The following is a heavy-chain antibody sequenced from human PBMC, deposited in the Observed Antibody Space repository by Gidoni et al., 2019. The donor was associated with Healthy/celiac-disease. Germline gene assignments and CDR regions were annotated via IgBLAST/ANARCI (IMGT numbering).Heavy chain of an antibody. Sequence: EVQLVESGGGWVQPGRSLRLYCTASWFTCGAYAMSWVRQATGKGLEWVGFIRRKAYGGTTEYAASVKGRFTISRDDSKSIAYLQMTSLKTEDTAVYYFTSNVGSSGWEDAFDIWGQGTMVTVSS. CDR2: IRRKAYGGTT. CDR3: TSNVGSSGWEDAFDI. J-gene: IGHJ3*02. D-gene: IGHD3-22*01. CDR1: WFTCGAYA. V-gene: IGHV3-49*04.